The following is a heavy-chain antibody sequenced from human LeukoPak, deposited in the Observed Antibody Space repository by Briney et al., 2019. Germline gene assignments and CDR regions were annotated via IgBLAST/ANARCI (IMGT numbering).Heavy chain of an antibody. D-gene: IGHD2-2*01. CDR3: AREYCSSTSCYYDYYYMDV. CDR2: IYTSGST. J-gene: IGHJ6*03. CDR1: GGSLSSYY. Sequence: SETLSLTCTVSGGSLSSYYWSWIRQPAGKGLEWIGRIYTSGSTNYNPSLKSRVTMSVDTSKNQCSLKLSSVTAADTAVYYCAREYCSSTSCYYDYYYMDVWGKGTTVTVSS. V-gene: IGHV4-4*07.